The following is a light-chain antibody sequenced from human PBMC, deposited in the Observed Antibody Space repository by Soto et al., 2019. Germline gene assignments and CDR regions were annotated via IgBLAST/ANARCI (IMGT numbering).Light chain of an antibody. CDR2: GAS. Sequence: EIVMTQSPATLTVSPGERATLSCRASQSVSSNLAWYQQKPGQAPRLLIYGASTRATGIPARFSGSGSGTEFTLTICSLQSEDFAVYYCQQYNNWPSGYTFGQGTKLEIK. CDR1: QSVSSN. J-gene: IGKJ2*01. V-gene: IGKV3-15*01. CDR3: QQYNNWPSGYT.